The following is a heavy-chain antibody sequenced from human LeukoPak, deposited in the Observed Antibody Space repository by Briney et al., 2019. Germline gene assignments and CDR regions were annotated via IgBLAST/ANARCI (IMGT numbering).Heavy chain of an antibody. J-gene: IGHJ3*02. D-gene: IGHD3-10*01. Sequence: SETLSLTCAVYGGSFSDYYWSWIRQPPGKGLEWIGEINHSGSTNYNPALKSRVTISLDTSRNQFSLKLNSVTAADTAVYYCAKSNGYGLVDIWGQGTMVTVSS. V-gene: IGHV4-34*01. CDR2: INHSGST. CDR3: AKSNGYGLVDI. CDR1: GGSFSDYY.